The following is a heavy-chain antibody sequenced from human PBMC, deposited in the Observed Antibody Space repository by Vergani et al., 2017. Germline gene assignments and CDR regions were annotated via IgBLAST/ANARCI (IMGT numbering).Heavy chain of an antibody. D-gene: IGHD6-19*01. CDR2: INPNSGGT. CDR3: AGGQWLPTLSFDE. Sequence: QVQLVQSGAEVKKPGASVKVSCKASGYPFTGYYMHWVRQAPGQGLEWMGWINPNSGGTNYAQKFQGRVTMTRDTSISTACMALSRLRSEDPAVYYCAGGQWLPTLSFDEWGQGTLVTVSS. J-gene: IGHJ4*02. V-gene: IGHV1-2*02. CDR1: GYPFTGYY.